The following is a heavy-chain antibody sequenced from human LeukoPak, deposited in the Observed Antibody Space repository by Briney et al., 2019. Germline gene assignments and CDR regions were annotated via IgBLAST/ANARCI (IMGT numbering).Heavy chain of an antibody. V-gene: IGHV4-31*03. CDR1: GGSISSGGYY. J-gene: IGHJ4*02. CDR3: ARHSWGGVLY. D-gene: IGHD2-15*01. Sequence: SETLSLTCTVSGGSISSGGYYWSWIRQHPGKGLEWIGYIYYSGSTYYNPSLKSRVTISVDTSKNQFSLKLSSVTAADTAVYYCARHSWGGVLYWGQGTLVTVSS. CDR2: IYYSGST.